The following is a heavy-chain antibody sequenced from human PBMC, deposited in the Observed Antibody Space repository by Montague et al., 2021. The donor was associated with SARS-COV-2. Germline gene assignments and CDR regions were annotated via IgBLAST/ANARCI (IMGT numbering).Heavy chain of an antibody. CDR2: MYYSGST. Sequence: SETLSLTCTVSGGSISSSNYYWGWIRQPPGKGLEWIGNMYYSGSTYYNPSLKSRVTMSIDTSKNQFSLKLSSVTAADTAVYYCARDAIVLQGVTKGMDVWGQGTTVTVSS. CDR1: GGSISSSNYY. CDR3: ARDAIVLQGVTKGMDV. V-gene: IGHV4-39*07. J-gene: IGHJ6*02. D-gene: IGHD4/OR15-4a*01.